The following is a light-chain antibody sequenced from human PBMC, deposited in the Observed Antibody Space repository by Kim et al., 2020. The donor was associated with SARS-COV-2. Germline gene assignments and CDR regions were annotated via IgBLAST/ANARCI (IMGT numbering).Light chain of an antibody. J-gene: IGLJ2*01. CDR1: SSNIGSNT. V-gene: IGLV1-44*01. CDR3: AVWDDSLNGWV. Sequence: GQRVTISCSGSSSNIGSNTVNWYQQLPGTAPKLLIYGNKQRPSGVPDRFSASKSGTSASLAISGLQSDDEADYYCAVWDDSLNGWVFGGGTKLTVL. CDR2: GNK.